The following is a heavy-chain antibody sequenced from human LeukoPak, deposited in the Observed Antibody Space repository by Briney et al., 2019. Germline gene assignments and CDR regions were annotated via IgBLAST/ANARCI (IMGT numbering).Heavy chain of an antibody. V-gene: IGHV5-51*01. CDR1: GYSFTSYW. Sequence: GESLKISCKGSGYSFTSYWIGWVRQMPGKGLEWMGIIYPGDSDTRYSPSFQGQVTISADKSISTAYLRWSSLKASDTAMYYCASSGNYYDSSGPPYYWGQGTLVTVSS. CDR3: ASSGNYYDSSGPPYY. J-gene: IGHJ4*02. D-gene: IGHD3-22*01. CDR2: IYPGDSDT.